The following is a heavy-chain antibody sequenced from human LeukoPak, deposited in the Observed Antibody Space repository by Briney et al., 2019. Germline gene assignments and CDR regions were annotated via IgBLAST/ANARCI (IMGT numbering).Heavy chain of an antibody. CDR3: ARVGAAAGTIYYYYYMDV. D-gene: IGHD6-13*01. CDR1: GGSISSYY. CDR2: IYYSGST. V-gene: IGHV4-59*01. Sequence: PSETLSLTCTVSGGSISSYYWSWIRQPPGKGLEWIGYIYYSGSTNYNPSLKSRVTISVDTSKNQFSLKLSSVTAADTAVYYCARVGAAAGTIYYYYYMDVWGKGTTVTISS. J-gene: IGHJ6*03.